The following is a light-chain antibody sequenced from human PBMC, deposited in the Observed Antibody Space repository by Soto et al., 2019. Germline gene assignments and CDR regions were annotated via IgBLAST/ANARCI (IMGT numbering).Light chain of an antibody. CDR3: QHYNSYSEA. Sequence: EIVLTQSPATLSLSPGERATLSCRASQSVGSFLAWYQHRPGQPPRLLIYDAYSRATGAPARFSGSGSGTDFTLTIGRLDPEDFATYYCQHYNSYSEAFGQGTKVELK. V-gene: IGKV3-11*01. CDR2: DAY. J-gene: IGKJ1*01. CDR1: QSVGSF.